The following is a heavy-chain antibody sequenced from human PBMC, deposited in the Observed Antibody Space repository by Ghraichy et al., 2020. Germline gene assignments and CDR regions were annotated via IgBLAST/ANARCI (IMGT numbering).Heavy chain of an antibody. CDR1: GGSITDYY. V-gene: IGHV4-4*09. Sequence: SETLSLTCTVSGGSITDYYWTWIRQPPGKGLEWIGYIYPRGSTKYNSSLKSRVTMSMDTSKNQFSLNLSSVTAADTAVYYCARLGHCNNTLCYEARMDVWGQGTTVTVSS. CDR3: ARLGHCNNTLCYEARMDV. J-gene: IGHJ6*02. CDR2: IYPRGST. D-gene: IGHD2/OR15-2a*01.